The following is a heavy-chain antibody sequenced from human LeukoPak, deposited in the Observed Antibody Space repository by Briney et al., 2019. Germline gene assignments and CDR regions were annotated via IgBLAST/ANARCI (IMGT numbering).Heavy chain of an antibody. CDR3: ARQYTSSSSPDY. Sequence: GGSLKISCEGSGYSFTSYWIGWGRQMPGKGLECMGIIYPGDSDTRYSPSFQGQVTISVDKSISTAYLQWSSLKASDTAMYYCARQYTSSSSPDYWGQGTLVTVSS. CDR2: IYPGDSDT. J-gene: IGHJ4*02. V-gene: IGHV5-51*01. D-gene: IGHD6-6*01. CDR1: GYSFTSYW.